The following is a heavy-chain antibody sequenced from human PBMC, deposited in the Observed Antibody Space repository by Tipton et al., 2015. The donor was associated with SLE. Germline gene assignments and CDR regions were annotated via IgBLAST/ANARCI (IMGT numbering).Heavy chain of an antibody. V-gene: IGHV4-61*01. CDR1: GGSVSSGSYF. CDR3: AREFRVGLVGIGHYYMDV. J-gene: IGHJ6*03. D-gene: IGHD2-21*01. CDR2: IYYSGST. Sequence: TLSLTCTVSGGSVSSGSYFWSWIRQPPGKGLEWIGYIYYSGSTNYNPSLKSRVTISVDTSRNQFSLKLSSVTAADTAVYYCAREFRVGLVGIGHYYMDVWGKGTTVTVSS.